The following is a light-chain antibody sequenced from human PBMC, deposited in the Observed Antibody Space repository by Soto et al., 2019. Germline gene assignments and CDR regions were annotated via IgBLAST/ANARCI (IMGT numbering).Light chain of an antibody. CDR2: EVN. CDR1: SSDIGGYNY. CDR3: SSYTRSSTVI. Sequence: QSALTQPASVSGSPGQSITISCTGTSSDIGGYNYVSWYQQHPGKAPKLIIYEVNNRPSGVSHRFSGSKSGNKASLTISGLQAEDEADYYCSSYTRSSTVIFGGKTKLTVL. V-gene: IGLV2-14*01. J-gene: IGLJ2*01.